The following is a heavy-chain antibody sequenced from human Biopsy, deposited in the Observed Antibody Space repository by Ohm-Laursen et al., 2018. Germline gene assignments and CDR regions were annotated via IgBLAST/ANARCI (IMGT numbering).Heavy chain of an antibody. CDR1: GYNFGNYY. J-gene: IGHJ6*02. CDR2: VNPVAEAT. CDR3: ARESPLRLGVCGAIRCFKEVFGMDV. Sequence: VSVKVSCKASGYNFGNYYINWVRKVPGQGLEWLGVVNPVAEATMYAQKFQDRITLTRDASTNTVYMDLTSLTSEDTAVYYCARESPLRLGVCGAIRCFKEVFGMDVWGQGTTVIVSS. D-gene: IGHD2-21*01. V-gene: IGHV1-46*01.